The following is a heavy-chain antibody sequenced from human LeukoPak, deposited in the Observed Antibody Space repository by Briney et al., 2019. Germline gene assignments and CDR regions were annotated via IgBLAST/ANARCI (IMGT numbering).Heavy chain of an antibody. CDR1: GGSFSGYY. Sequence: PSETLSLTCAVYGGSFSGYYWSWIRQPPGKGLEWIGEINHSGSTNYNPSLKSRVTISVDTSKNQFSLKLSSVTAADTAVYYCARRPVYVGGSYRYTSFNYWGQGTLVTVSS. J-gene: IGHJ4*02. V-gene: IGHV4-34*01. D-gene: IGHD3-16*02. CDR3: ARRPVYVGGSYRYTSFNY. CDR2: INHSGST.